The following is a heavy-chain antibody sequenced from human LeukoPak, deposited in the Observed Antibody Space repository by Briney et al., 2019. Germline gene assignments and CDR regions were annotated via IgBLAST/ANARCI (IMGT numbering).Heavy chain of an antibody. D-gene: IGHD5-24*01. Sequence: GGSLRLSCVASGFTFSSYSMNWVRQAPGKGLEWVSYISSSSSYIYYADSVKGRFTISRDNAKNSLYLQMNSLRAEDTAVYYCARADREGGYNSDSWGQGALVTVSS. J-gene: IGHJ5*01. CDR2: ISSSSSYI. CDR1: GFTFSSYS. V-gene: IGHV3-21*01. CDR3: ARADREGGYNSDS.